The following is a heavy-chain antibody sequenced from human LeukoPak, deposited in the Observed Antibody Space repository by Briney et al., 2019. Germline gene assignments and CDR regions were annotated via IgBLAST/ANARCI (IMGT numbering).Heavy chain of an antibody. CDR2: INPNSGGT. CDR1: GYTFTGYY. V-gene: IGHV1-2*02. D-gene: IGHD6-13*01. CDR3: ARVDIAAAGTPPFDY. J-gene: IGHJ4*02. Sequence: GASVKVSCKASGYTFTGYYMHWVRQAPGQGLEWMGWINPNSGGTNSAQTFQGRVTLTRDTSIRTAYMEVSSLRSDDTAVYCCARVDIAAAGTPPFDYWGKGTLVTVSS.